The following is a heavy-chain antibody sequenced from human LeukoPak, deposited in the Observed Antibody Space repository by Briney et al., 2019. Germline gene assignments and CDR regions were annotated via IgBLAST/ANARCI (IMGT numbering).Heavy chain of an antibody. CDR2: ISQSGNT. Sequence: SETLSLTCTVSGYSISSGYDWGWMRQAPGKGLEWLGSISQSGNTYNNPSLKSRVTLSVDTSKNQVSLKLTSVSAADTAVYYCARVTIAAAGKTSFDYWGQGTLVTVSS. V-gene: IGHV4-38-2*02. CDR1: GYSISSGYD. J-gene: IGHJ4*02. CDR3: ARVTIAAAGKTSFDY. D-gene: IGHD6-13*01.